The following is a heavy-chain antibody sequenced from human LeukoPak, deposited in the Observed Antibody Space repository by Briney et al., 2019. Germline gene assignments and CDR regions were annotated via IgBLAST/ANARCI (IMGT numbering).Heavy chain of an antibody. D-gene: IGHD2-2*01. CDR3: ARGGYCSSTSCYLSYGMDV. V-gene: IGHV1-46*01. CDR1: GYTFTSYY. CDR2: INPSGGST. J-gene: IGHJ6*02. Sequence: ASVKVSCKASGYTFTSYYMHWVRQAPGQGLEWMGIINPSGGSTSYAQKFQGRVTMTRNTSISTAYMELSSLRSEDTAVYYCARGGYCSSTSCYLSYGMDVWGQGTTVTVSS.